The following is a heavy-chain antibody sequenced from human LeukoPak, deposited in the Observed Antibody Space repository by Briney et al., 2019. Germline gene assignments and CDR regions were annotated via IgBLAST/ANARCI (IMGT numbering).Heavy chain of an antibody. CDR1: GFTFSSYA. CDR3: ASEDCRGNLNAFEI. J-gene: IGHJ3*02. CDR2: ISYDGSNK. V-gene: IGHV3-30-3*01. Sequence: GRSLRLSCAASGFTFSSYAMIWLRQAPGKGLVWVAVISYDGSNKYYADSVKGRCTISRDNSKNTLYLQMNSLSTEDTAVYYCASEDCRGNLNAFEIWGQGTMVVVSS. D-gene: IGHD4-23*01.